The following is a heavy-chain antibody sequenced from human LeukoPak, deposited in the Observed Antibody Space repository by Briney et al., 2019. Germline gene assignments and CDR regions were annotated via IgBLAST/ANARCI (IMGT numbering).Heavy chain of an antibody. CDR1: GFNFVDYA. CDR3: TREAIPALRPLDY. CDR2: IRSKAYGGTT. Sequence: GGSLRLSCTASGFNFVDYAMSWVRQAPGKGLEWIGFIRSKAYGGTTEFAASVKGRFTISRDDAKSIAYLQMNSLKTEDTALYYCTREAIPALRPLDYRGQGTLVTVSS. D-gene: IGHD2-2*01. J-gene: IGHJ4*02. V-gene: IGHV3-49*04.